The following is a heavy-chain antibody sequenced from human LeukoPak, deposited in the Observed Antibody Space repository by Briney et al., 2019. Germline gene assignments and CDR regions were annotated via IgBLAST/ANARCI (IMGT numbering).Heavy chain of an antibody. CDR2: ISAYNGNT. Sequence: ASVKVSCKASGYTFTSYGISWVRQAPGQGLEWMGWISAYNGNTNYAQKLQGRVTMTTDTSTSTAYMELRSLRSDDTAVYYCARDHRRYYYDSSGEGYGMDVWGQGTTVTVSS. CDR3: ARDHRRYYYDSSGEGYGMDV. V-gene: IGHV1-18*01. D-gene: IGHD3-22*01. J-gene: IGHJ6*02. CDR1: GYTFTSYG.